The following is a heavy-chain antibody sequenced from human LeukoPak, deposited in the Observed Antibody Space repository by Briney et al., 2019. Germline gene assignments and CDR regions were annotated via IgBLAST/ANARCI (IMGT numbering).Heavy chain of an antibody. D-gene: IGHD6-13*01. CDR3: ARDRIGYSSSLDY. CDR1: GFTFSNSA. V-gene: IGHV3-30-3*01. Sequence: GRSLRLSCAASGFTFSNSARHWVSQAPGKGLEWVAVISYDGNNKYDADSVKGRFIISRDNSKNTLHLQLNSLRAEDTAVYYCARDRIGYSSSLDYWGQGNLVTVSS. CDR2: ISYDGNNK. J-gene: IGHJ4*02.